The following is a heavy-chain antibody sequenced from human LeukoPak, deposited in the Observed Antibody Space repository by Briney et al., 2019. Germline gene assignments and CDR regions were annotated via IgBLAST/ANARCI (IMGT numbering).Heavy chain of an antibody. V-gene: IGHV3-23*01. CDR1: GFTFSSYA. Sequence: GGSLRLSCAASGFTFSSYAMSWVRQAPGKGLEWVSAISGSGGSTYYADSVKGRFTISRDNAGNSLFLQMNSLSAEDTAVYYCARRLPTYGMDVWGQGTTVTVSS. CDR2: ISGSGGST. D-gene: IGHD2-21*02. CDR3: ARRLPTYGMDV. J-gene: IGHJ6*02.